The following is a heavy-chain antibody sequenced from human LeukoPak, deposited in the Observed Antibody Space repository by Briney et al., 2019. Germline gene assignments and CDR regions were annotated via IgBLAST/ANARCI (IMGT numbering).Heavy chain of an antibody. J-gene: IGHJ6*03. CDR2: IYYSGST. Sequence: SETLSLTCTVSGGSISSYYWSWIRQPPGKGLEWIGYIYYSGSTNYNPSLKSRVTISVDTSKNQLSLKLSSVTAADTAVYYCARDQGGRQGVSDRYYYYYMDVWGKGTTVTVSS. D-gene: IGHD3-10*01. CDR3: ARDQGGRQGVSDRYYYYYMDV. V-gene: IGHV4-59*12. CDR1: GGSISSYY.